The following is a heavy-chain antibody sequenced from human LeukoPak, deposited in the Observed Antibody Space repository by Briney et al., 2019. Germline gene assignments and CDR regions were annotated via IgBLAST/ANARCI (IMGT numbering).Heavy chain of an antibody. J-gene: IGHJ4*02. CDR2: IYHSGST. CDR3: ARAGIAAAGIFDY. D-gene: IGHD6-13*01. V-gene: IGHV4-4*02. Sequence: PSGTLSLTCAVSGGSISSSNWWSWVRQPPGKGLEWIGEIYHSGSTNYNPSLKSRVTISVDKSKNQFSLKLSSVTAADTAVYYCARAGIAAAGIFDYWGQGTLVTVSS. CDR1: GGSISSSNW.